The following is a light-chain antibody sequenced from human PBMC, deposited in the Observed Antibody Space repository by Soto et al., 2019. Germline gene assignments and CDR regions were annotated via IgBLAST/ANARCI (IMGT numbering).Light chain of an antibody. CDR2: GNS. V-gene: IGLV1-40*01. Sequence: QSVLTQPPSVSGAPGQRITISCTGSSSNIGAGNDVPWYQQLPGTVPKLIIYGNSNRPSGVPDRFSGSKSGTSASLAITGLQAEAEAEYYCQSYESSRSGNVVFGGGTKVTVL. J-gene: IGLJ2*01. CDR1: SSNIGAGND. CDR3: QSYESSRSGNVV.